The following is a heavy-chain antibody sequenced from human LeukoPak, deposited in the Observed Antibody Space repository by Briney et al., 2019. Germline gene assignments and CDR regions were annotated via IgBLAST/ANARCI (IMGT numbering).Heavy chain of an antibody. CDR3: AKGVGYCSGGSCQQFDY. Sequence: GGSPRLSCAASGVTLCGYGLSWVPQAPGEGVKGGSAICGSGGSTYYADSVKGRITVSRDNSKNTLYLQMNSLRAEDTAVYYCAKGVGYCSGGSCQQFDYWGQGTLVTVSS. D-gene: IGHD2-15*01. J-gene: IGHJ4*02. CDR2: ICGSGGST. V-gene: IGHV3-23*01. CDR1: GVTLCGYG.